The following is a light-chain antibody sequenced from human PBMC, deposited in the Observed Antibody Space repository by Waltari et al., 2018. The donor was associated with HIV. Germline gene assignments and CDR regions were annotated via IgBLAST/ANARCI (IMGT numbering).Light chain of an antibody. J-gene: IGKJ1*01. CDR2: GAS. V-gene: IGKV3-20*01. CDR1: QSISDNS. Sequence: EIVLTQSPGTLSLSPGARATLSCRASQSISDNSLAWYQQKPGQAPRLLIVGASSRATGIPDRFSGSGSGTDFTLTVSRLEPEDFAVYYCQQFDSSPRTFGQGTKVEIK. CDR3: QQFDSSPRT.